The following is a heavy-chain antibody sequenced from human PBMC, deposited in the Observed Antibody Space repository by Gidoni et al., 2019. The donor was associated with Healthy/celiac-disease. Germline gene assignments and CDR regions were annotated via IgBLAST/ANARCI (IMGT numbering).Heavy chain of an antibody. V-gene: IGHV1-69*06. Sequence: QVQLVQSGAEVKKPGSSVKVSCTASGGTFSSYAISWVRQAPGQGLEWMGGIIPIFGTANYAQKFQGRVTITADKSTSTAYMELSSLRSEDTAVYYCARDQVSGSGRPTYNWFDPWGQGTLVTVSS. CDR3: ARDQVSGSGRPTYNWFDP. J-gene: IGHJ5*02. CDR1: GGTFSSYA. D-gene: IGHD6-19*01. CDR2: IIPIFGTA.